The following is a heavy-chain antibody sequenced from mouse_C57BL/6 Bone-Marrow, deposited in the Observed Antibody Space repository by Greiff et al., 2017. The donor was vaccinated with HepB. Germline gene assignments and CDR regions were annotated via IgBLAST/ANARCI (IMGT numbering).Heavy chain of an antibody. CDR3: ARWGLRRDYFDY. D-gene: IGHD3-2*02. CDR1: GYAFSSYW. V-gene: IGHV1-80*01. J-gene: IGHJ2*01. CDR2: IYPGDGDT. Sequence: QVQLQQSGAELVKPGASVKISCKASGYAFSSYWMNWVKQRPGKGLEWIGQIYPGDGDTNYNGKFKGKATLTADKSSSTAYMQLSSLTSEDSAVYFCARWGLRRDYFDYWGQGTTLTVSS.